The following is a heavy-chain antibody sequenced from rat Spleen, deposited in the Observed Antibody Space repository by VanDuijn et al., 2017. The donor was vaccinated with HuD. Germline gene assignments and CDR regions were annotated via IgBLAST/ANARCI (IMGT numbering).Heavy chain of an antibody. CDR3: ARADIASISSDGI. D-gene: IGHD1-2*01. CDR2: IWAGGTT. CDR1: GFSLTRNG. Sequence: QVQLKESGPGLMQPSETLSLTCTVSGFSLTRNGVGWVRQPLGKGLVWMGTIWAGGTTNFNSAVQSRLSISRDTSKSQVYLKVNSLQTGDTATYYCARADIASISSDGIWGQGVMVTVSS. J-gene: IGHJ2*01. V-gene: IGHV2-72*01.